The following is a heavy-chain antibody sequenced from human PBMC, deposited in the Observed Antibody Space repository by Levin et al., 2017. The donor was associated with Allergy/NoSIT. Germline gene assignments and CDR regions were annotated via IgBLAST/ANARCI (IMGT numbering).Heavy chain of an antibody. J-gene: IGHJ4*02. Sequence: PGGSLRLSCAASGFTFRSYSMNWVRQAPGKGLEWVSTISSTSSYIYHAESVKGRFTISRDNAKNSVYLQMSSLRAEDTAVYYCSRDLSLGIPQGFDCWGQGTLVTVSS. CDR1: GFTFRSYS. D-gene: IGHD1-26*01. CDR3: SRDLSLGIPQGFDC. CDR2: ISSTSSYI. V-gene: IGHV3-21*01.